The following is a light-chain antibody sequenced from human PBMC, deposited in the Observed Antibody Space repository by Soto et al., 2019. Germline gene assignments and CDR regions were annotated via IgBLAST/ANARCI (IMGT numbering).Light chain of an antibody. CDR3: QQTYSTPSIT. CDR1: QSISSY. V-gene: IGKV1-39*01. J-gene: IGKJ5*01. Sequence: DIQMTQSPSSLSASVGDRVTITCRASQSISSYLNWYQQRPGKAPKLLIYAASSLQSGVPSRFSGGGSGTDFTLTISSLQTEDFANYYCQQTYSTPSITFGQGKRLEIK. CDR2: AAS.